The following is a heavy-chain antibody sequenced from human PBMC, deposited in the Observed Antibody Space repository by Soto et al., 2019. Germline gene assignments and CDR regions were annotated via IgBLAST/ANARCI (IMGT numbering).Heavy chain of an antibody. J-gene: IGHJ3*02. V-gene: IGHV4-34*01. Sequence: PSETLSLTCAVYGGSFSGYYWSWIRQPPGKGLEWIGEINHSGSTNYNPSLKSRVTISVDTSKNQFSLKLSSVTAADTAVYYCARAPRNYGSGSYYRVGSAFDIWGQGTMVTVSS. CDR2: INHSGST. CDR1: GGSFSGYY. CDR3: ARAPRNYGSGSYYRVGSAFDI. D-gene: IGHD3-10*01.